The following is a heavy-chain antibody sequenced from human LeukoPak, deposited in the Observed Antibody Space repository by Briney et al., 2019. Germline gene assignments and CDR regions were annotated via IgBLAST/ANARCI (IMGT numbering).Heavy chain of an antibody. D-gene: IGHD1-26*01. V-gene: IGHV4-34*01. CDR3: ARPKSGALDAFDI. Sequence: SETLSLTCAVYGGSFSGYYWSWIRQPPGKGLEWIGEINHSGSTNYNPSLKSRVTISVDTSKNQFSLKLSSVTAADTAVYYCARPKSGALDAFDIWGQGTMVTVSS. CDR2: INHSGST. CDR1: GGSFSGYY. J-gene: IGHJ3*02.